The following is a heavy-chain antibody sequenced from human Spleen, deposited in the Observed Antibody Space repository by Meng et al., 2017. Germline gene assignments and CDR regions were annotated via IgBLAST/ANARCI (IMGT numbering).Heavy chain of an antibody. CDR2: ISYDGSNK. V-gene: IGHV3-30*03. J-gene: IGHJ4*02. D-gene: IGHD3-22*01. CDR3: ARYPAYHYDYSGQLDY. Sequence: GESLKISCAASGFTFSSYWMSWVRQAPGKGLEWVAVISYDGSNKYYADSVKGRFTISRDNAKNSLYLQMNSLRGEDTAVYYCARYPAYHYDYSGQLDYWGQGTLVTVSS. CDR1: GFTFSSYW.